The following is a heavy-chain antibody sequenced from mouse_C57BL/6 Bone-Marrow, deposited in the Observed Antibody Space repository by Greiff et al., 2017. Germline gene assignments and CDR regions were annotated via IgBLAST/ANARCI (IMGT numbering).Heavy chain of an antibody. CDR2: IYPRSGNT. V-gene: IGHV1-81*01. CDR3: ARQLRLRRKGAMDY. CDR1: GYTFTGYG. J-gene: IGHJ4*01. D-gene: IGHD3-2*02. Sequence: VQLQQSGAELARPGASVKLSCKASGYTFTGYGISWVKQRTGQGLEWIGEIYPRSGNTYYNEKFKGKATLTADKSSSTAYMELRSLTSEDSAVYFCARQLRLRRKGAMDYWGQGTSVTVSS.